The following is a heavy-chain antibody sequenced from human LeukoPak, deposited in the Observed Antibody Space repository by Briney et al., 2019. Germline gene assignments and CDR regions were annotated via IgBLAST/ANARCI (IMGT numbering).Heavy chain of an antibody. D-gene: IGHD3-10*02. J-gene: IGHJ6*03. CDR1: GFTFSNSD. Sequence: GGSLRLSCAASGFTFSNSDMNWVHQAPGKGLEWVSGVSWNGSRTHYADSVKGQFIISRDNSRNTLYLQTNSLRAEDTAVYYCVRRTCSGSQHWTHYYYYYYMDVWGKGTTVTISS. CDR3: VRRTCSGSQHWTHYYYYYYMDV. CDR2: VSWNGSRT. V-gene: IGHV3-35*02.